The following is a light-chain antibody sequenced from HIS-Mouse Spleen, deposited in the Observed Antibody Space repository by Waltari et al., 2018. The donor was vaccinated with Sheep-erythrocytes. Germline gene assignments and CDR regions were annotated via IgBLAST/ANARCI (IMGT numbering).Light chain of an antibody. CDR2: DVS. V-gene: IGLV2-14*03. CDR3: SSYTSSSTLVV. CDR1: SSDVVGYNY. J-gene: IGLJ2*01. Sequence: QSALTQPASVSGSPGQSITISCTGTSSDVVGYNYVPWYQQHPGKAPKLMIYDVSNRPSGVSNRFSGSKSGNTASLTISGLQAEDEADYYCSSYTSSSTLVVFGGGTKLTVL.